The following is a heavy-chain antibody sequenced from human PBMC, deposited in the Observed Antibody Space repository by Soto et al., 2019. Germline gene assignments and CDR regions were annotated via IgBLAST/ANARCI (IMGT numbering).Heavy chain of an antibody. CDR3: ARGGRGRLNPAMGGYDF. Sequence: QVQLVQSGAEVKKPGSSVKVSCKASGDTFSSYAINWVRQAPGQGLEWMGGIIPIFDTPYYAQNFQDRFTITADDSTRTAYMELNGLRSEDTAVYYCARGGRGRLNPAMGGYDFWGQGTLVTVSS. CDR2: IIPIFDTP. J-gene: IGHJ4*02. CDR1: GDTFSSYA. V-gene: IGHV1-69*01. D-gene: IGHD3-16*01.